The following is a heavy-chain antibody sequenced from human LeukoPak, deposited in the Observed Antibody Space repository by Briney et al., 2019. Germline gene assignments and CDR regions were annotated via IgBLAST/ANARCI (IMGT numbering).Heavy chain of an antibody. Sequence: GESLKISCKGSGYSFTSYWIAWVRQMPGKGLQWMGIIYPADSDIRYSPSFQGQVTISADKSISTAYLQWNSLKASDTAMYYCARQEYCSGASCYTWFDPWGQGTLVTVSS. J-gene: IGHJ5*02. D-gene: IGHD2-15*01. V-gene: IGHV5-51*01. CDR2: IYPADSDI. CDR1: GYSFTSYW. CDR3: ARQEYCSGASCYTWFDP.